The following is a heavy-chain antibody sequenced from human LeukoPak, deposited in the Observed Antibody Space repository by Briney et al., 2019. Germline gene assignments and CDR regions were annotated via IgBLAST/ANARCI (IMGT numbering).Heavy chain of an antibody. J-gene: IGHJ6*02. CDR2: ISYDGSNK. CDR1: GFTFSSYA. CDR3: ARDRLYSGYDSPNYYYYYGMDV. V-gene: IGHV3-30-3*01. Sequence: GGSLRLSCAASGFTFSSYAMHWVRQAPGKGLEWAAVISYDGSNKYYADSVKGRFTISRDNSKNTLYLQMNSLRAEDTAVYYCARDRLYSGYDSPNYYYYYGMDVWGQGTTVTVSS. D-gene: IGHD5-12*01.